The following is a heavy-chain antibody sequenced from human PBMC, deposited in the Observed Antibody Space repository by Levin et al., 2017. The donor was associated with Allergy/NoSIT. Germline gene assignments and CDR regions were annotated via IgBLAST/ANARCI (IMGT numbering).Heavy chain of an antibody. CDR1: GLTFRDYW. CDR2: IDQDGSQK. D-gene: IGHD5-12*01. Sequence: GGSLRLSCAAAGLTFRDYWMTWVRQSPGRGLEWVANIDQDGSQKYYVDSVKGRFTISRDNAKISVALKMNYLRDDDPAVYYCAGKLRGNIAYDAFDIWGHGTMVTFSS. V-gene: IGHV3-7*03. CDR3: AGKLRGNIAYDAFDI. J-gene: IGHJ3*02.